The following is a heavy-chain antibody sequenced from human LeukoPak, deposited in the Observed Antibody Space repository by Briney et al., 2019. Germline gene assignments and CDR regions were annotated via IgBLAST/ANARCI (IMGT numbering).Heavy chain of an antibody. CDR1: GFTFSSYA. CDR2: ISYDGSNK. Sequence: PGGSLRLSCAASGFTFSSYAMHWVRQAPGKGLEWVAVISYDGSNKYYADSVKGRFTISRDNSKNTPYLQMNSLRAEDTAVYYCAKEVARYCSSTSCYFFDYWGQGTLVTVSS. CDR3: AKEVARYCSSTSCYFFDY. J-gene: IGHJ4*02. V-gene: IGHV3-30*04. D-gene: IGHD2-2*01.